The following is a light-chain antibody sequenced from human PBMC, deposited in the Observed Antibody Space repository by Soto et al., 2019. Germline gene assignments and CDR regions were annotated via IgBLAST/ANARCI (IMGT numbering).Light chain of an antibody. CDR3: QQSYTTLFT. Sequence: IQMTQSPSSRSASVGDRVTITCRTSQSGDNYLNWYQQKPGKAPKLLMFAASTLQSGVPSRFSGSGSETDFTLTLSSLQPEDLATYYCQQSYTTLFTFGPGTKVDLK. V-gene: IGKV1-39*01. CDR2: AAS. CDR1: QSGDNY. J-gene: IGKJ3*01.